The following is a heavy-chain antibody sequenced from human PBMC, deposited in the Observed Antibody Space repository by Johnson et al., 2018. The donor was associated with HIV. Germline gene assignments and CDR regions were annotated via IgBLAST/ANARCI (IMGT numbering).Heavy chain of an antibody. CDR2: IRYDGSYK. D-gene: IGHD2-21*01. CDR3: ARDWVIGDAFDI. Sequence: VQLVESGGGVVQPGGSLRLSCAASGFTFSSYGMHWVRQAPGKGLEWVAFIRYDGSYKYYADSVKGRFTISRDNAKNSLYLQMNSLRAEDTAVYYCARDWVIGDAFDIWGQGTKVTVSS. V-gene: IGHV3-30*02. J-gene: IGHJ3*02. CDR1: GFTFSSYG.